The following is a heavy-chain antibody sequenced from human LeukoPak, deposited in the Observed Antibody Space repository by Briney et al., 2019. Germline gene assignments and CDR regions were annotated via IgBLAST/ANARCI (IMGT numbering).Heavy chain of an antibody. CDR3: AREGDSSGYYTRFPYGMDV. Sequence: SETLSLTCTVSVGSISSYYWSWIRQPPGKGLEWIGYIYYSGSTNYNPSLKSRVTISVDTSKNQFSLKLSSVTAADTAVYYCAREGDSSGYYTRFPYGMDVWGQGTTVTVSS. CDR2: IYYSGST. V-gene: IGHV4-59*01. CDR1: VGSISSYY. J-gene: IGHJ6*02. D-gene: IGHD3-22*01.